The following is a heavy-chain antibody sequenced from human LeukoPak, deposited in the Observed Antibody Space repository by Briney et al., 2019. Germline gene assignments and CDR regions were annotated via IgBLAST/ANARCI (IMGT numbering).Heavy chain of an antibody. J-gene: IGHJ4*02. D-gene: IGHD3-22*01. Sequence: PGGSLRLSCAASGFTFSSYAMHWVRQAPGKGLEYVSAISSNGGSTYYANSVKGRFTISRDNSKNTLYLQMGSLRAEDMAVYYCARDSSGYSYYFDYWGQGTLVTASS. CDR1: GFTFSSYA. CDR2: ISSNGGST. V-gene: IGHV3-64*01. CDR3: ARDSSGYSYYFDY.